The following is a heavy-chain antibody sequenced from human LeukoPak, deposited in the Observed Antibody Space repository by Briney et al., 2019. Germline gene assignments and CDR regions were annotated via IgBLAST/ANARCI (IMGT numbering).Heavy chain of an antibody. Sequence: GASVKVSCKASGGTFSSYTINWVRQAPGQGLEWMGWIGAYNGNTNYAQKLQGRVTMTTDTSTSTAYMELRSLRSDDTAVYYCARTGTTSPYYYYGMDVWGQGTTVTVSS. CDR1: GGTFSSYT. J-gene: IGHJ6*02. CDR2: IGAYNGNT. CDR3: ARTGTTSPYYYYGMDV. D-gene: IGHD1-7*01. V-gene: IGHV1-18*01.